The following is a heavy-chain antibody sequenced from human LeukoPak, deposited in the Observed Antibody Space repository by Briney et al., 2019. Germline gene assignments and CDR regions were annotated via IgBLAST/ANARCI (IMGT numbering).Heavy chain of an antibody. J-gene: IGHJ5*02. CDR1: GFTFSSYA. D-gene: IGHD2-2*01. V-gene: IGHV3-23*01. CDR2: ISGSGGST. CDR3: AKVLLRVGEFDP. Sequence: GGSLRLSCAASGFTFSSYAMSWVRQAPGKGLEWVSAISGSGGSTYYADSVKGRFTISRDNSKNTLHLQMNSLRAEDTAVYYCAKVLLRVGEFDPWGQGTLVTVSS.